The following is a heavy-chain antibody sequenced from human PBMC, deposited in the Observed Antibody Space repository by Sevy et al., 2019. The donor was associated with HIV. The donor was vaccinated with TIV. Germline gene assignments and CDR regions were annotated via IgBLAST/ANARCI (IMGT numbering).Heavy chain of an antibody. J-gene: IGHJ6*03. CDR3: HSAYTSSYYYMDV. D-gene: IGHD6-13*01. Sequence: GGSLRLSCAASGFTFSNAWMNWVRQAPGKGLEWVGRIKSKTDGGTTDYGAPVKGRFTISRDDLKNTLYLQMNSLKSDDTAVYFCHSAYTSSYYYMDVWGKGTTVTVSS. CDR1: GFTFSNAW. CDR2: IKSKTDGGTT. V-gene: IGHV3-15*01.